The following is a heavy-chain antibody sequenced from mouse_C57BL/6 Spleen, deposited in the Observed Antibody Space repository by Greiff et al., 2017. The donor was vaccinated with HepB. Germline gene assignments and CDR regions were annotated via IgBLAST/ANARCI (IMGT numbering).Heavy chain of an antibody. J-gene: IGHJ3*01. Sequence: QVQLKQSGAELVKPGASVKLSCKASGYTFTSYWMHWVKQRPGQGLEWIGYINPSSGYTKYNQKFKDKATLTADKSSSTAYMQLSSLTYEDSAVYYCANYDYDDGFAYWGQGTLVTVSA. CDR3: ANYDYDDGFAY. V-gene: IGHV1-7*01. CDR1: GYTFTSYW. CDR2: INPSSGYT. D-gene: IGHD2-4*01.